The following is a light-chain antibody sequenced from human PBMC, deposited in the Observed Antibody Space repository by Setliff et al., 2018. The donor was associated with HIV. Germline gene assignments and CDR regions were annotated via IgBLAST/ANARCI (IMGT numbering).Light chain of an antibody. CDR3: SSYTSSSTPYV. CDR1: SSDVNGYNY. Sequence: QSVLTQSASVSGSPGQSITISCTGTSSDVNGYNYVSWYQQHPGKAPKLMLYEVSNRPSGVSNRFSGSKSGNTASLTISGLQAEDEADYYCSSYTSSSTPYVFGTGTKVTV. CDR2: EVS. J-gene: IGLJ1*01. V-gene: IGLV2-14*01.